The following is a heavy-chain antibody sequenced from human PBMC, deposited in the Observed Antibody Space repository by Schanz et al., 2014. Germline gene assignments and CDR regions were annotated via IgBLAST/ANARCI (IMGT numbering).Heavy chain of an antibody. Sequence: QLQLQESGSGLVKPSQTLSLTCGVSGGSISSGGSSWNWIRLPPGKGLEWIGYIYHSGSTYYNPSLKKRVTITVEDTESKSPLLLKTVPAADATVDYCGTSTDDFPGWFDSWGQGTLVTVSS. J-gene: IGHJ5*01. D-gene: IGHD2-21*02. CDR2: IYHSGST. CDR3: GTSTDDFPGWFDS. V-gene: IGHV4-30-2*01. CDR1: GGSISSGGSS.